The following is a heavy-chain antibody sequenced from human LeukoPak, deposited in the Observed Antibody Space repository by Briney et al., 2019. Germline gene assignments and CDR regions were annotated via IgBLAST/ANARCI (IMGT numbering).Heavy chain of an antibody. J-gene: IGHJ4*02. CDR2: ISSNGAST. CDR1: GFTFSSYA. Sequence: GGSLRLSCAASGFTFSSYAMSWVRQAPGKGLEWVSGISSNGASTYYVDSVKGRFTISRDNSKNTLFLQMNSLRAEDTAVDYCAKRGSVGTLGHFDYWGQGTLVTVSS. D-gene: IGHD6-13*01. V-gene: IGHV3-23*01. CDR3: AKRGSVGTLGHFDY.